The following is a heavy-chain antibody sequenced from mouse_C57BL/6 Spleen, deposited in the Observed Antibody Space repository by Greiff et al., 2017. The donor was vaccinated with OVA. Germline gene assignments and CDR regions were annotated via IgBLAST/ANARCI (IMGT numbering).Heavy chain of an antibody. CDR2: IDPSDSYT. Sequence: QVQLQQSGAELVKPGASVKLSCKASGYTFTSYWMQWVKQRPGQGLEWIGEIDPSDSYTNYNQKFKGKATLTVDTSSSTAYMQLSSLTSEDSAVYYCATSPRGTYYFDYWGQGTTLTVSS. J-gene: IGHJ2*01. CDR1: GYTFTSYW. CDR3: ATSPRGTYYFDY. D-gene: IGHD3-3*01. V-gene: IGHV1-50*01.